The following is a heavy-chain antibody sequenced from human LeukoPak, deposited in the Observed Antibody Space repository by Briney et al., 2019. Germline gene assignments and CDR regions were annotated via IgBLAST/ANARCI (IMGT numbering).Heavy chain of an antibody. CDR1: GFTFSSYA. CDR2: ISSNGGST. J-gene: IGHJ4*02. Sequence: GGSLRLSCAASGFTFSSYAMHWVRQAPGKGLEYVSAISSNGGSTYYANSVKGRFTISRDNSKNTLYLQMGSLRAEDMAVYYCARGQAGLFDYWDQGTLVTVSS. CDR3: ARGQAGLFDY. D-gene: IGHD6-19*01. V-gene: IGHV3-64*01.